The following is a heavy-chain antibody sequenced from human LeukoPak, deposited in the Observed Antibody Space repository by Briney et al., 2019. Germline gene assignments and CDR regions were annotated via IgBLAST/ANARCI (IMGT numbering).Heavy chain of an antibody. V-gene: IGHV3-21*06. CDR1: GFTFSSYS. J-gene: IGHJ4*02. D-gene: IGHD3-22*01. Sequence: GGSLTLSCAASGFTFSSYSMNWVRQAPGKGLEWVSSIISSGSYMYYADSVKGRFTISRDNAKNSLYLQMNSLRAEDTAVYYCARHYYDSSSYYSCDYWGQGTLVIVSS. CDR2: IISSGSYM. CDR3: ARHYYDSSSYYSCDY.